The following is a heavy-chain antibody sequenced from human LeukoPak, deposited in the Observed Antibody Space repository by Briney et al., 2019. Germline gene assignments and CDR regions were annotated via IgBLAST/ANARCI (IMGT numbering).Heavy chain of an antibody. V-gene: IGHV4-59*01. D-gene: IGHD2-15*01. CDR2: IYYSGST. Sequence: SETLSLTCTVSGGSISSYYWSWIRQPPGKGLEWIGYIYYSGSTNYNPSLKSRVTISVDTSKDQSSLKLSPVTAADTAVYYCARMVAAREYYYYYMDVWGKGTTVTVSS. CDR1: GGSISSYY. CDR3: ARMVAAREYYYYYMDV. J-gene: IGHJ6*03.